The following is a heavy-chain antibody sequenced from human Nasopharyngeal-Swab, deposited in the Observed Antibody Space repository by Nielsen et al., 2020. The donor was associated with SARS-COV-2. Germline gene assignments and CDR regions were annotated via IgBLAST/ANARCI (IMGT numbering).Heavy chain of an antibody. D-gene: IGHD4-11*01. Sequence: SVKVSCKASGGTFSSYAISWVRQAPGRGLEWMGRIIPILGIANYAQKFQGRVTITADKSTSTAYMELSSLRSEDTAVYYCARFYSNYHFWYFDLWGRGTLVTVSS. CDR2: IIPILGIA. V-gene: IGHV1-69*04. CDR1: GGTFSSYA. CDR3: ARFYSNYHFWYFDL. J-gene: IGHJ2*01.